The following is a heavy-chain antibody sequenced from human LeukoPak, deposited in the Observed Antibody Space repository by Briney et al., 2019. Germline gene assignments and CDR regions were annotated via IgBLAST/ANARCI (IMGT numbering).Heavy chain of an antibody. CDR1: GFPFSSHA. V-gene: IGHV3-23*01. CDR2: ISGSGGST. Sequence: GALSLSCAASGFPFSSHAMSWVRQAPGKGPEWVSAISGSGGSTYYADSVKGRFTISRDNSKNTLYLQMNSLRAEDTAVYYCAKVTCTNGVCKRSYFDYWGQGTLVTVSS. J-gene: IGHJ4*02. D-gene: IGHD2-8*01. CDR3: AKVTCTNGVCKRSYFDY.